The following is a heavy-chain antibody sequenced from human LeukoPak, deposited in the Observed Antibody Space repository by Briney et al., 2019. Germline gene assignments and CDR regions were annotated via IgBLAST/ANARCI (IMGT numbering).Heavy chain of an antibody. D-gene: IGHD4-17*01. V-gene: IGHV1-3*01. CDR3: ARARWTSTVTTYYLDY. J-gene: IGHJ4*02. CDR1: GYIFSDYA. CDR2: INAGNGKT. Sequence: GASVKASCKASGYIFSDYAIQWVRQAPGQGLEWMGWINAGNGKTKYSQKFQGRVTITRDTSASTAYMELSGLRSEDTAVYYCARARWTSTVTTYYLDYWGQGTLVTVSS.